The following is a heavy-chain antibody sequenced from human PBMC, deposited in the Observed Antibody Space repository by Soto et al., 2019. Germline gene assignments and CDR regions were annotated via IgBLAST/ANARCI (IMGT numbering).Heavy chain of an antibody. CDR2: ITGSRGKT. CDR3: ARPSSYYYYGMDV. J-gene: IGHJ6*02. V-gene: IGHV3-23*01. Sequence: GGSLRLSCAASGFTFSDYSMHWVRQAPGKGLEWVSVITGSRGKTYYADSVKGRFTISRDNSKNTLYLQMNSLRAEDTAVYYCARPSSYYYYGMDVWGQGTTVTVSS. CDR1: GFTFSDYS.